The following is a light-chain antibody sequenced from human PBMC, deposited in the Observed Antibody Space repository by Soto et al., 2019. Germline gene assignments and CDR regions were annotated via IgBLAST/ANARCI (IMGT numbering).Light chain of an antibody. Sequence: DIVMTQTPLSLSVTPGQPASISCKSSQSLMYSDGKTYFYWYLQRPGQPPQPLIYEVSSRFSGVPDRFSGSGSGTDFTLRISRVEAEDVGIYYCMQSVQFPWTFGQGTKMEIK. CDR3: MQSVQFPWT. J-gene: IGKJ1*01. V-gene: IGKV2D-29*01. CDR1: QSLMYSDGKTY. CDR2: EVS.